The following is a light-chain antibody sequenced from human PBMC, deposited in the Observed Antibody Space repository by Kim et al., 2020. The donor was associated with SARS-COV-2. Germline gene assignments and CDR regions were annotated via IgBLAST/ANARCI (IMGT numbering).Light chain of an antibody. CDR1: QSVSSN. V-gene: IGKV3-15*01. Sequence: EIVMTQSPATLSVSPGERATLSCRASQSVSSNFAWYQQKPGQAPRLLIYGASTRANGIPARFSGSGSGTEFTLTISSLQSEDFAVYYCQQYNNWPRTFGQGTKVDIK. CDR2: GAS. J-gene: IGKJ1*01. CDR3: QQYNNWPRT.